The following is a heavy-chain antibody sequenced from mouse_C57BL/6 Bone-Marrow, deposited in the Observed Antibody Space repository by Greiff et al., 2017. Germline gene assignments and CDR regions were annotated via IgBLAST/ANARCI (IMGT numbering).Heavy chain of an antibody. CDR3: ARDPLYYYGSSFYAMDY. D-gene: IGHD1-1*01. CDR2: ISYDGSN. V-gene: IGHV3-6*01. Sequence: EVKVEESGPGLVKPSQSLSLTCSVTGYSITSGYYWNWIRQFPGNKLEWMGYISYDGSNNYNPSLKNRISITRDTSKNQFFLKLNSVTTEDTATYYCARDPLYYYGSSFYAMDYWGQGTSVTVSS. CDR1: GYSITSGYY. J-gene: IGHJ4*01.